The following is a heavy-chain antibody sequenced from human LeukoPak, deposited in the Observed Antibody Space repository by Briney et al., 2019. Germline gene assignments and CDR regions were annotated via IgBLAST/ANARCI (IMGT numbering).Heavy chain of an antibody. J-gene: IGHJ5*02. Sequence: SQTLSLTCTVSGGSISSGGYYWSWIRQHPGKGLEWIGYIYYSGSTYYNPSLKSRVTISVDTSKNQFSLKLSSVTAADTAVYYCARDLSRVGWFDPWGRGTLVTVSS. CDR3: ARDLSRVGWFDP. CDR1: GGSISSGGYY. D-gene: IGHD2-2*01. V-gene: IGHV4-31*03. CDR2: IYYSGST.